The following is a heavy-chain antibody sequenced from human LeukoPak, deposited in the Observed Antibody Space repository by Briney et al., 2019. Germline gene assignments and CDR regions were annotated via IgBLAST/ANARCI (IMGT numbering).Heavy chain of an antibody. Sequence: ASVKVSCKASGGSFRSSTFAWVRLAPGRGLEWMGGIIPIFGTANYALEFQGRATITTDESTSTVYMELSSLRSEDTAMYYCAIGPLHVALSSGSLKWLDPWGQGSLVTVSS. V-gene: IGHV1-69*05. CDR3: AIGPLHVALSSGSLKWLDP. CDR2: IIPIFGTA. CDR1: GGSFRSST. J-gene: IGHJ5*02. D-gene: IGHD3-3*01.